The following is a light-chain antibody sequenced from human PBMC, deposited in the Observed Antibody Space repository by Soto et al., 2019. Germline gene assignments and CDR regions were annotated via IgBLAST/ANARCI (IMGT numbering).Light chain of an antibody. J-gene: IGKJ5*01. CDR3: QQSYNDPMT. CDR2: AAS. V-gene: IGKV1-39*01. CDR1: QNIINY. Sequence: DIRWTQLPSSLSASVVDRFTITVLASQNIINYLTWYQQKPGKAPKLLIYAASRLESGVPSRFSGSGSGTDFTLTISSLQPEDFATYYCQQSYNDPMTFGQGTRLEIK.